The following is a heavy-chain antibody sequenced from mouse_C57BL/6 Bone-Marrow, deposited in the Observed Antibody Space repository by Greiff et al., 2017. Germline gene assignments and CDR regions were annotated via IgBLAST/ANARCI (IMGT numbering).Heavy chain of an antibody. D-gene: IGHD3-1*01. CDR1: GFTFSDYG. CDR2: ISSGSSTI. V-gene: IGHV5-17*01. CDR3: ARRGYDFDY. J-gene: IGHJ2*01. Sequence: EVTLVESGGGLVKPGGSLKLSCAASGFTFSDYGMHWVRQAPEKGLEWVAYISSGSSTIYYADTVKGRFTISRDNAKNTLFLQMTRLRSEDTAMXYCARRGYDFDYWGQGTTLTVSS.